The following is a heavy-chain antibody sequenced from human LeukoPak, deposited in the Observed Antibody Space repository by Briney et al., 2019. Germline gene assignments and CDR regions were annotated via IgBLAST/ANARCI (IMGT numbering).Heavy chain of an antibody. CDR1: GYTFTSYY. CDR3: ARGKSPVLRFFEWYDAFDI. Sequence: ASVKVPCKASGYTFTSYYMHWVRQAPGQGLEWMGIINPSGGSTSYAQKFQGRVTMTRDMSTSTVYMELSSLRSEDTAVYYCARGKSPVLRFFEWYDAFDIWGQGTMVTVSS. D-gene: IGHD3-3*01. J-gene: IGHJ3*02. V-gene: IGHV1-46*01. CDR2: INPSGGST.